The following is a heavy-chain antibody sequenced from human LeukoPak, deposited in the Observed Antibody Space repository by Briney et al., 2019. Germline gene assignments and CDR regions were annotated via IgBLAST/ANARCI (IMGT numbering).Heavy chain of an antibody. CDR1: GGSVSSGTYY. D-gene: IGHD3-10*01. V-gene: IGHV4-61*01. J-gene: IGHJ5*02. CDR3: AGLVYQSGSNWFDP. Sequence: SETLSLTCTVSGGSVSSGTYYWIWIRQPPGKGLEWFGYIYYRGNTNYNPSLKTRVTISVDTSKNQFPLTLISVIAADTAGYYCAGLVYQSGSNWFDPWGQGTLVTVSS. CDR2: IYYRGNT.